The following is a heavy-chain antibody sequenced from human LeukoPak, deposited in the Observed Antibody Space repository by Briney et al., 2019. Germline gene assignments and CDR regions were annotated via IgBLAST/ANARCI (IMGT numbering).Heavy chain of an antibody. CDR2: ISSSDTYV. V-gene: IGHV3-21*01. CDR1: GFNFSTSR. J-gene: IGHJ4*02. CDR3: ARYCTFRTCSGTKFDS. Sequence: GGSLRLSCAASGFNFSTSRMNWVRQAPGKGLEWVSSISSSDTYVYYGDSVRGRFTISRDNTRNSVFLQMNSLRAEDTAVYYCARYCTFRTCSGTKFDSWGPGTLVTVSS. D-gene: IGHD1-1*01.